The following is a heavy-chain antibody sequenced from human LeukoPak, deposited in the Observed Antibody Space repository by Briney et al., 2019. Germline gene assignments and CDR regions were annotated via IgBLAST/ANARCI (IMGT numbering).Heavy chain of an antibody. CDR2: INHSGST. Sequence: PSETLSLTCAGYGGCFSGYYWSWIRQPPGKGLEWIGEINHSGSTNYNPSLKSRVTISVDTSKNQFSLKLSSVTAADTAVYYCARAGGYQGAFDIWGQGTMVTVSS. CDR3: ARAGGYQGAFDI. J-gene: IGHJ3*02. CDR1: GGCFSGYY. V-gene: IGHV4-34*01. D-gene: IGHD3-22*01.